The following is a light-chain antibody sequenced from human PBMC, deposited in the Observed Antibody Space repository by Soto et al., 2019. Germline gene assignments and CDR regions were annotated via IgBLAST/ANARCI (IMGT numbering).Light chain of an antibody. J-gene: IGLJ2*01. V-gene: IGLV1-44*01. CDR1: SSNIGSNT. CDR3: AAWDDSLNGVF. CDR2: STN. Sequence: QAVVTQSPSASGTLGQRVTISCSGSSSNIGSNTVSWYQQLPGTAPKLLIYSTNERPSGVPDRFSGSKSGTSASLAISGLQSEDEADYYCAAWDDSLNGVFFGGGTQLTVL.